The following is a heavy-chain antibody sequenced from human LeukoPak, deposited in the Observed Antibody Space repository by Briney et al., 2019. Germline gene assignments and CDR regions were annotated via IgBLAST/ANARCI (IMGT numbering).Heavy chain of an antibody. D-gene: IGHD6-19*01. CDR1: VGSISNYY. Sequence: SETLSLTCTVSVGSISNYYWSWVRQPPGKGLEWIGYIYYSGSTNYNPSLKSRVTISVDTSKNQFSLKLSSVTAADTAVYYCARGTGWYYYWGQGTLVTVSS. CDR3: ARGTGWYYY. V-gene: IGHV4-59*13. CDR2: IYYSGST. J-gene: IGHJ4*02.